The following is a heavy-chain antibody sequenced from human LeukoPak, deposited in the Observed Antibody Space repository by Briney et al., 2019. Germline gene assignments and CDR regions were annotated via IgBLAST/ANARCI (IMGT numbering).Heavy chain of an antibody. V-gene: IGHV4-38-2*01. CDR2: INHSGST. D-gene: IGHD6-13*01. CDR3: ARGLRKWQLALYYYYMDV. CDR1: GYSISSGYY. Sequence: SETLSLTCAVSGYSISSGYYWGWIRQPPGKGLEWIGEINHSGSTNYNPSLKSRVTISVDTSKNQFSLKLSSVTAADTAVYYCARGLRKWQLALYYYYMDVWGKGTTVTVSS. J-gene: IGHJ6*03.